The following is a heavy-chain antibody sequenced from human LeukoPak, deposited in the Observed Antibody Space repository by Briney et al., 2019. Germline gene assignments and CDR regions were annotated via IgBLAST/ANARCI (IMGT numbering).Heavy chain of an antibody. Sequence: ASVKVSCKASGYTFTSYGISWVRQAPGQGLEWMGIINPSGGSTSYAQKFQGRVAMTRDTSTSTVYMELSSLRSEDTAVYYCASFDSSGWYGGRDDAFDIWGQGTMVTVSS. D-gene: IGHD6-19*01. J-gene: IGHJ3*02. CDR1: GYTFTSYG. CDR2: INPSGGST. V-gene: IGHV1-46*01. CDR3: ASFDSSGWYGGRDDAFDI.